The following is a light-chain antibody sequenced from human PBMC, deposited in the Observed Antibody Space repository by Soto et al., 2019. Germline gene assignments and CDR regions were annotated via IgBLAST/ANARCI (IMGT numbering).Light chain of an antibody. CDR1: SSDVGKYNL. V-gene: IGLV2-23*01. CDR3: CSFALRSTLI. CDR2: EGG. Sequence: QSALTQPASVSGSPGKSITISCTGTSSDVGKYNLVSWYQQYPGKAPKLMIYEGGKRPSGVSNRFSGSKSGNTASLTISGLQAEDEADYYCCSFALRSTLIFGGGTQLTVL. J-gene: IGLJ2*01.